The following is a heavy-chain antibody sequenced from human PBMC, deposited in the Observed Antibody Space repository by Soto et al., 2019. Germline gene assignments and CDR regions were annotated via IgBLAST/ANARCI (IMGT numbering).Heavy chain of an antibody. CDR3: NRRDVFDI. CDR2: INTDGDVR. Sequence: GGSLRLSCKVSGFTLSTSAMNWVRQAPGKGLEWVSYINTDGDVRHYADSVKGRFTVSRDNAKNLVYLQMNNVGADDTAVYFCNRRDVFDIWGQGATVTVSS. CDR1: GFTLSTSA. V-gene: IGHV3-48*01. J-gene: IGHJ3*02.